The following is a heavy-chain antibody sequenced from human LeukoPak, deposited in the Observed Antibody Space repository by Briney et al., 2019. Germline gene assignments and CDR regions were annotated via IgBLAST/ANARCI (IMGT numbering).Heavy chain of an antibody. D-gene: IGHD2-2*03. CDR2: IRYDGSNK. Sequence: PGGSLRLSCAASGFTFSSYGMHWVRQAPGKGLELVAFIRYDGSNKYYANSVRGRFTISRDNSKNTLYLQMNSLRAEDTAVYYCAKAGYCSSTSCRDYYYMDVWGKGTTVTVSS. V-gene: IGHV3-30*02. CDR1: GFTFSSYG. CDR3: AKAGYCSSTSCRDYYYMDV. J-gene: IGHJ6*03.